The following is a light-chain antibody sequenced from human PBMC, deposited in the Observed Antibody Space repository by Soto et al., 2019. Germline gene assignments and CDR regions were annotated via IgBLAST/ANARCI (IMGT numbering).Light chain of an antibody. CDR2: WAS. V-gene: IGKV4-1*01. J-gene: IGKJ1*01. Sequence: IVMTQSPDYLAVSLGEMATINCKSSQSVLYSSNNKNYLAWYQQKPGQPPKLLIYWASTRESGVPERFSGSGSGTDFTLTISSLHAEDVAVYYCQQYYRTPRTFGQGTKVEIK. CDR3: QQYYRTPRT. CDR1: QSVLYSSNNKNY.